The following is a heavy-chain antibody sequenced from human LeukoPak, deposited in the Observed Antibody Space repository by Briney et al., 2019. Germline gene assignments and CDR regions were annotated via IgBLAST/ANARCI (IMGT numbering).Heavy chain of an antibody. V-gene: IGHV3-33*01. CDR2: IWYDGSNK. CDR3: ARTLYYDSSGIDY. J-gene: IGHJ4*02. D-gene: IGHD3-22*01. Sequence: PGGSLRLSCAASGFTFSSYGMHWVRQAPGKGLEWVAVIWYDGSNKYYADSVKGRFTISRDSSKNTLYLQMNSLRAEDTAVYYCARTLYYDSSGIDYWGQGTLVTVSS. CDR1: GFTFSSYG.